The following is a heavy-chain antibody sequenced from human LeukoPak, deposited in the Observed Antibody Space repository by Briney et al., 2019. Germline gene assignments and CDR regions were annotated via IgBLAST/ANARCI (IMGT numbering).Heavy chain of an antibody. CDR1: GYTFTGYY. V-gene: IGHV1-2*02. CDR3: ARESRNGITGYYFDY. CDR2: INPNSGGT. Sequence: ASVNVSCTASGYTFTGYYMHWVRQAPGQGLEWMGWINPNSGGTNYAQKFQGRVTMTRDTSISTAYMELSRLRSDDTAVYYCARESRNGITGYYFDYWGQGTLVTVSS. J-gene: IGHJ4*02. D-gene: IGHD1-20*01.